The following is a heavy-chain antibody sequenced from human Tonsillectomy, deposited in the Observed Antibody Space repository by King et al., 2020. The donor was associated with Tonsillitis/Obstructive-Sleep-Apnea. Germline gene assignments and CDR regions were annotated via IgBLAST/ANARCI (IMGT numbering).Heavy chain of an antibody. D-gene: IGHD6-6*01. V-gene: IGHV6-1*01. CDR2: TYYRSKWYN. CDR1: GDILSTDTAA. CDR3: ARDCSSSSGAWYFDL. Sequence: VQLQQSGPGLVKPSQTLSLTCAISGDILSTDTAAWNWIRQSPSRGLEWLGRTYYRSKWYNDYAVSVKSRITINQDTSKNQFSLHLKSVTPEDTAVYYCARDCSSSSGAWYFDLWGRGTLVTVSS. J-gene: IGHJ2*01.